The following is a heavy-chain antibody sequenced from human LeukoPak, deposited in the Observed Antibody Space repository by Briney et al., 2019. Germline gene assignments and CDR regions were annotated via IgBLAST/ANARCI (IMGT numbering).Heavy chain of an antibody. Sequence: PGGSLRLSCAASGFTFSRYGMHWVRQAPAKGLEGVALMGYDGTNEYYADYVKGRFTICRDNSKNTLYLQMKSLRAEDTAVYYCARDFYCSRTSCYAPSFDYWGQGTLVTVSS. V-gene: IGHV3-33*01. D-gene: IGHD2-2*01. CDR2: MGYDGTNE. CDR3: ARDFYCSRTSCYAPSFDY. J-gene: IGHJ4*02. CDR1: GFTFSRYG.